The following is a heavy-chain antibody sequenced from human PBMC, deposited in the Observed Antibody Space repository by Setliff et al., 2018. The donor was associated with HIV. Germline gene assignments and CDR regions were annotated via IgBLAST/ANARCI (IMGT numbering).Heavy chain of an antibody. J-gene: IGHJ4*02. CDR1: GGSINSDSYY. Sequence: PSETLSLTCTVFGGSINSDSYYWTWIRQPAGKGLEWIGHIHTSGSTNYNPSLKSRVTISIDTSKNQFSLRLSSVTAADTAVYYCARVPRQLLKGAAAYFDYWGQGILVTVSS. CDR3: ARVPRQLLKGAAAYFDY. CDR2: IHTSGST. D-gene: IGHD5-18*01. V-gene: IGHV4-61*09.